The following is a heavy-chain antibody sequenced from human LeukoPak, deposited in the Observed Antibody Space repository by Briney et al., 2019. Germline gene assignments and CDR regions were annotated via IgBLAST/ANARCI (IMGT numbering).Heavy chain of an antibody. CDR2: IYPGDSDT. Sequence: GGSLRISCKGSGYSFTSYWIGWVRQMPGKGLEWMGIIYPGDSDTRYSPSFQGQVTISADKSISTAYLQWSSLKASDTAMYYCARHGVRGYCSSTSCSAGSWFDPWGQGTLVTVSS. D-gene: IGHD2-2*01. CDR3: ARHGVRGYCSSTSCSAGSWFDP. V-gene: IGHV5-51*01. CDR1: GYSFTSYW. J-gene: IGHJ5*02.